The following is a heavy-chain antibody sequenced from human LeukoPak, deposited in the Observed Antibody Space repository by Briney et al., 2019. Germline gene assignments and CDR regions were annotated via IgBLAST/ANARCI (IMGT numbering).Heavy chain of an antibody. CDR1: GFTFSSYA. CDR3: AKDGYRGGSYLIDY. V-gene: IGHV3-23*01. J-gene: IGHJ4*02. Sequence: GGSLRLSCAASGFTFSSYAMSWVRQAPGKGLEWVSAISGSGGSTYYADSVKGRFTISRDNSKNTLYLQMNSLRAEDTAVYYCAKDGYRGGSYLIDYWGQGTLVTVSS. CDR2: ISGSGGST. D-gene: IGHD1-26*01.